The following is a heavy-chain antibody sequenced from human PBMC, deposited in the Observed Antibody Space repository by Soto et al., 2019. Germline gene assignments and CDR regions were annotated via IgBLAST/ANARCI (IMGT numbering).Heavy chain of an antibody. CDR3: ARDLKAPGSGSYAGAFDI. CDR2: IIPIFGTA. V-gene: IGHV1-69*13. J-gene: IGHJ3*02. D-gene: IGHD3-10*01. Sequence: SVKVSCKASGGTFSSYAISWVRQAPGQGLEWMGGIIPIFGTANYAQKFQGRVTITADESTSPAYMELSSLRSEDTAVYYCARDLKAPGSGSYAGAFDIWGQGTMVTVSS. CDR1: GGTFSSYA.